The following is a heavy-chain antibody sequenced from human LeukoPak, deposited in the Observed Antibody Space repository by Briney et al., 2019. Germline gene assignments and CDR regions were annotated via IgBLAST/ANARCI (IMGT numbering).Heavy chain of an antibody. Sequence: SETLSLTCTVSGGSISSYYWSWIRQPPGKGLEWIGYIYYSGSTNYNPSLKSRVTISVDTSKNQFSLKLSSVTAADTAVYYCARDRNTIFGVARMNYWGQGTLVTVSS. D-gene: IGHD3-3*01. CDR2: IYYSGST. CDR1: GGSISSYY. V-gene: IGHV4-59*01. J-gene: IGHJ4*02. CDR3: ARDRNTIFGVARMNY.